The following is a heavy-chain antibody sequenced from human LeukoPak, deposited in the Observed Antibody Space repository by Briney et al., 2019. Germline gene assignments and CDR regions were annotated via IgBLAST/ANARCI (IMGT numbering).Heavy chain of an antibody. CDR3: ARDYQAQRITMVRGAPGY. J-gene: IGHJ4*02. V-gene: IGHV3-21*01. Sequence: GGSLRLSCAASGFTFSSYIMNWVRQAPGKGLEWVSSITSGSGYIYYADSMKGRFTISRDNAKNSLYLHMNSLRPEDTAVYYCARDYQAQRITMVRGAPGYWGQGTLVTVSS. D-gene: IGHD3-10*01. CDR1: GFTFSSYI. CDR2: ITSGSGYI.